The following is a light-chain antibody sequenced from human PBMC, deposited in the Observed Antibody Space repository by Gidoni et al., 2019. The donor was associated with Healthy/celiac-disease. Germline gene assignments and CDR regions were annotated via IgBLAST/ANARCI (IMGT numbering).Light chain of an antibody. J-gene: IGKJ2*04. Sequence: EIVLTQSPGTLSLSPGERATLSCRASQSVSSSSLAWYQQKPGQAPRLLIYGASSRATGIPDRFSGSGSGTDFTLTISRLEPEDFAVYYCQQYGSSPRGSFGQGTKLEIK. CDR1: QSVSSSS. V-gene: IGKV3-20*01. CDR3: QQYGSSPRGS. CDR2: GAS.